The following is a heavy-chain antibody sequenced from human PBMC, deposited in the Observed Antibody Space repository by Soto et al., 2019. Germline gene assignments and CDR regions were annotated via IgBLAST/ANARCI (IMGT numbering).Heavy chain of an antibody. Sequence: SGKVSCKASGGTFSSYAIIWVRQAPGQGLEWMGGIIPIFGTANYAQKFQGRVTITADESTSTAYMELSSLRSEDTAVYYCARDPDYGGHLWGQGTLVTVSS. J-gene: IGHJ5*02. D-gene: IGHD4-17*01. CDR3: ARDPDYGGHL. CDR2: IIPIFGTA. CDR1: GGTFSSYA. V-gene: IGHV1-69*13.